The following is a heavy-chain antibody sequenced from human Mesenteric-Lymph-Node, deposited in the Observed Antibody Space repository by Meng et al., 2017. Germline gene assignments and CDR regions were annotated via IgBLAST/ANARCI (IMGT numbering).Heavy chain of an antibody. CDR2: IKSSGGGS. D-gene: IGHD3-22*01. CDR1: GFTFSSYA. Sequence: GGSLRLSCAASGFTFSSYAMSWVRQAPGKGLEWVSGIKSSGGGSYYADSVQGRFTISRDDSKNTLYLQMNSLRAEDTAVYYCARDSFSDSIYYYGMDVWGQGTTVTVSS. CDR3: ARDSFSDSIYYYGMDV. J-gene: IGHJ6*02. V-gene: IGHV3-23*01.